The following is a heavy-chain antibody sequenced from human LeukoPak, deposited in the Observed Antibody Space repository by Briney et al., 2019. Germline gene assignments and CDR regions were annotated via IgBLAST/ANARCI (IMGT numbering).Heavy chain of an antibody. V-gene: IGHV3-7*01. Sequence: GGSLRLSCAAPGFTFSSYWMSWGRQAPGKGLEWLANIKQDGSENYYVDSVKGRFTISRDNAKNSPYLQMNSLRAEDTAVYYCARDRIAAAGDAFDIWGQGTMVTVSS. CDR1: GFTFSSYW. CDR3: ARDRIAAAGDAFDI. J-gene: IGHJ3*02. CDR2: IKQDGSEN. D-gene: IGHD6-13*01.